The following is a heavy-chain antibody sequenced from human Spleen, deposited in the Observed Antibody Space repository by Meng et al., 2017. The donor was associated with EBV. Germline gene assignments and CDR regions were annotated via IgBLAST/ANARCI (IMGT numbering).Heavy chain of an antibody. CDR3: ARDPPAPEVAPL. V-gene: IGHV3-23*04. J-gene: IGHJ4*02. CDR1: GCTLSTYD. CDR2: INGGGGII. Sequence: EAQLVESGGGLVQPGGFRRLSCVASGCTLSTYDMTWARQAPGKGPEWVSSINGGGGIIYYADSVKGRFTISRDNSKNTLYLQMNSLRAEDTAVYYCARDPPAPEVAPLWGQGTLVTVSS.